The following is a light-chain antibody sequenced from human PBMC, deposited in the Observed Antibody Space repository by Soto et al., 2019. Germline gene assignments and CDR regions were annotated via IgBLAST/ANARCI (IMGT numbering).Light chain of an antibody. CDR1: TGTVTTGHA. J-gene: IGLJ2*01. CDR3: LLSYSGARV. V-gene: IGLV7-46*01. Sequence: QAVVTQEPSLTVSPGGTVTLTCGSITGTVTTGHAPYWFQQKPGQAPRTLICDTTNRHSWTPARFSGSLLGGKAALTLSRAQPEDEAEYYCLLSYSGARVFGGGTKLTVL. CDR2: DTT.